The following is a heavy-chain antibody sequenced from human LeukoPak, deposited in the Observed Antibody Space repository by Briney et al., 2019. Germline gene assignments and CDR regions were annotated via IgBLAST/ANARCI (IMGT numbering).Heavy chain of an antibody. Sequence: SETLSLTCTVSGGSISSGDYYWSWISQPPGKGLEWIGYIYYTGSTYYNPSLQSRVTILVDTSENQFSLELTSVTAADTAVYYCARGDYSSSSRNNQDWFDPWGQGTLVTVSS. CDR2: IYYTGST. J-gene: IGHJ5*02. D-gene: IGHD6-6*01. V-gene: IGHV4-30-4*08. CDR1: GGSISSGDYY. CDR3: ARGDYSSSSRNNQDWFDP.